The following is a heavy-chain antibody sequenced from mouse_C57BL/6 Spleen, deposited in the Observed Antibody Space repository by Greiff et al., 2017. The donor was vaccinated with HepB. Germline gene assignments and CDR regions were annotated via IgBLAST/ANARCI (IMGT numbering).Heavy chain of an antibody. Sequence: QVQLPQSGPELVKPGASVKLSCKASGYTFTSYAINWVKQRPGQGLEWIGWIYPRDGSTKYNEKFKGKATLTVDTSSSTAYMELHSLTSEDSAVYFCAREAYGNYWYFDVWGTGTTVTVSS. CDR2: IYPRDGST. D-gene: IGHD2-1*01. CDR3: AREAYGNYWYFDV. V-gene: IGHV1-85*01. J-gene: IGHJ1*03. CDR1: GYTFTSYA.